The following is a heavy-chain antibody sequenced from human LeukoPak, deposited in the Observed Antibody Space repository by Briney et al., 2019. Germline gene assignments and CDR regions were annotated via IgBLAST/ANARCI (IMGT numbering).Heavy chain of an antibody. CDR1: GFTFSSYA. CDR3: AKDRQSIAAAGGDY. J-gene: IGHJ4*02. Sequence: PGGSLRPSCAASGFTFSSYAMRWVRQAPGKGLEWVSAISGSGGSTYYADSVKGRFTISRDNSKNTLYLQMNSLRAEDTAVYYCAKDRQSIAAAGGDYWGQGTLVTVSS. D-gene: IGHD6-13*01. V-gene: IGHV3-23*01. CDR2: ISGSGGST.